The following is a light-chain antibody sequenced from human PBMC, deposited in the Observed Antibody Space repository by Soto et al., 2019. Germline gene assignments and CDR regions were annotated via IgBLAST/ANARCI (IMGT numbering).Light chain of an antibody. V-gene: IGKV1-39*01. CDR1: QSISRH. J-gene: IGKJ4*01. Sequence: DIQLTQSPSFLSASVGDRVTITCRASQSISRHLNWYQQKPGKAPKLLISGASSLQSGVPSRISGSGSGTDFTLSISSLQPEDFATYYCQQSYSAPLTFGGGTKVDIK. CDR3: QQSYSAPLT. CDR2: GAS.